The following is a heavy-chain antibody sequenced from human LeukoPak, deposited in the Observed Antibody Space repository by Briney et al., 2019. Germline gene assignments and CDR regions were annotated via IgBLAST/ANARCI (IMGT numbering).Heavy chain of an antibody. CDR3: ARDPTRHSCSSPGDY. Sequence: GGSLRLSCAASGFTVSSNYMSWIRQAPGKGLEWVSVIYSGGSTYYADSVKGRFTISRDHSKNTLYLQMNSLRAEDTAVYYCARDPTRHSCSSPGDYWGQGTLVTVSS. CDR2: IYSGGST. D-gene: IGHD6-6*01. J-gene: IGHJ4*02. CDR1: GFTVSSNY. V-gene: IGHV3-66*02.